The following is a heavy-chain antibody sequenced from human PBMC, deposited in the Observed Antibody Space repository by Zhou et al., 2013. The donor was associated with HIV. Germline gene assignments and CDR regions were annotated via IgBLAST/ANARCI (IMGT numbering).Heavy chain of an antibody. D-gene: IGHD5-12*01. CDR3: ARSHKWLQLRYQGNFDY. CDR2: LNPNTGGT. CDR1: GYTFTAYY. J-gene: IGHJ4*02. Sequence: QVQLIQSGTEVKKPGASVKVSCKTSGYTFTAYYMHWVRQAPGQGLEWMGWLNPNTGGTRYAQNFQGRVTMTSDTSITTVYMELKRLTSEDTAMYFCARSHKWLQLRYQGNFDYWGQGTVVTVSS. V-gene: IGHV1-2*02.